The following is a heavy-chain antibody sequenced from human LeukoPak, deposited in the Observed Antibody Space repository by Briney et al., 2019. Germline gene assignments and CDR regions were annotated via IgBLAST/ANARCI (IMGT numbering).Heavy chain of an antibody. CDR1: GFTFSSYG. Sequence: GRSLRLSCAASGFTFSSYGMHWVRQAPGKGLEWVAVISYDGSYKYYADSVKGRFTISRDNSKNTLYLQMNSLRAEDTAVYYCAKRGDSGSYLYFDNWDQGTLVSVSS. D-gene: IGHD3-10*01. CDR2: ISYDGSYK. CDR3: AKRGDSGSYLYFDN. J-gene: IGHJ4*02. V-gene: IGHV3-30*18.